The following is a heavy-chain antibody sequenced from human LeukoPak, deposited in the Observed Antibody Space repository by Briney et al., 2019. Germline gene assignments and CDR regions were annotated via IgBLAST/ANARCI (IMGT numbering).Heavy chain of an antibody. CDR3: ARGLAVAGYDY. CDR1: GGSIGSYY. V-gene: IGHV4-59*01. J-gene: IGHJ4*02. Sequence: SETLSLTCTVSGGSIGSYYWSWIRQPPGKGLEWIGYIYYSGSTNYNPSLKSRVTISVDTSKNQFSLKLSSVTAADTAVYYCARGLAVAGYDYWGQGTLVTVSS. CDR2: IYYSGST. D-gene: IGHD6-19*01.